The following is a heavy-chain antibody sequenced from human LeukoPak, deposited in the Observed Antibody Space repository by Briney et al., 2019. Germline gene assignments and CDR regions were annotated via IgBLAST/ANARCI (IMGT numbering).Heavy chain of an antibody. V-gene: IGHV1-2*02. CDR3: ASEYGSGSYHYY. CDR1: GYTFTGYY. CDR2: INPNSGGT. D-gene: IGHD3-10*01. J-gene: IGHJ4*02. Sequence: ASVKVSCKASGYTFTGYYMHWVRQAPGQGLEWMGWINPNSGGTNHAQKFQGRVTMTRDTSISTAYMELSRLRSDDTAVYYCASEYGSGSYHYYWGQGTLVTVSS.